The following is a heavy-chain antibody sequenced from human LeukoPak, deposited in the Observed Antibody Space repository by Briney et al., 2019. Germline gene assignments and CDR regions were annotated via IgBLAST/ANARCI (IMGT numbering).Heavy chain of an antibody. Sequence: SGGSLRLSCAASGFTVSSNYMSWGRQAPGKGLEWVSVIYSGGSTYYADSVKGRFTISRDNAKNSLYLQMNSLRAEDTAVYYCARDGRYYYDSSGYGGGINNWFDHWGQGPLVTVSS. CDR2: IYSGGST. CDR1: GFTVSSNY. D-gene: IGHD3-22*01. V-gene: IGHV3-53*01. CDR3: ARDGRYYYDSSGYGGGINNWFDH. J-gene: IGHJ5*02.